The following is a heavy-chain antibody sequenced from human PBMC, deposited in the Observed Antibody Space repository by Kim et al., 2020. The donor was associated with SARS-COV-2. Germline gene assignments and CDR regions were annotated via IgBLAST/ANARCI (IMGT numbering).Heavy chain of an antibody. Sequence: GGSLRLSCAASGFTFSNSSMNWVRQAPGKGLEWVSYIRYSSSMISSLDSVKGRFTISRANAKASLHLQMHRNRDEATDAYYCVSDPNWYVDLGG. CDR2: IRYSSSMI. CDR3: VSDPNWYVDL. CDR1: GFTFSNSS. J-gene: IGHJ2*01. V-gene: IGHV3-48*02.